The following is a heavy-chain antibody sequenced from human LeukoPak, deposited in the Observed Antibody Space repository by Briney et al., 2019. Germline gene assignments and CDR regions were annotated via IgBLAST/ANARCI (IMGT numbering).Heavy chain of an antibody. Sequence: SETLSLACAVYGGSFSAYYWSWIRQPPGKGLEWIGEINHSGGTNYNPSLKSRVTISVDTSKNQFSLKLSSVTAADTAVYYCARVDTAMDNLGGMDVWGQGTTVTVSS. CDR2: INHSGGT. CDR1: GGSFSAYY. D-gene: IGHD5-18*01. V-gene: IGHV4-34*01. CDR3: ARVDTAMDNLGGMDV. J-gene: IGHJ6*02.